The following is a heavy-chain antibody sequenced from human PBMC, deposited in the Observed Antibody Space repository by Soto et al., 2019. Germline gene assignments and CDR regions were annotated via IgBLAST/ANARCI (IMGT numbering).Heavy chain of an antibody. V-gene: IGHV3-30*18. CDR3: AKTLYSSSWYSYRPLTYNWFDP. CDR2: IPYDGSNK. CDR1: GFTFSSYG. J-gene: IGHJ5*02. D-gene: IGHD6-13*01. Sequence: QVQLVESGGGVVQPGRSLRLSCAASGFTFSSYGMHWVRQAPGKGLEWVAVIPYDGSNKYYADSVKGRFTISRDNSKNTLYLQMNSLRAEDTAVYYCAKTLYSSSWYSYRPLTYNWFDPWGQGTLVTVSS.